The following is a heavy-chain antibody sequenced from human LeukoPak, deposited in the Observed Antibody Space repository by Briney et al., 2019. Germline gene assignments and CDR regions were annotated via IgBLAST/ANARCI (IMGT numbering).Heavy chain of an antibody. CDR1: GFTFTSSA. CDR3: ARDGTTGTFGPVGVY. J-gene: IGHJ4*02. Sequence: GASVKVSCKASGFTFTSSAMQWVRQARGQRLEWIGWIVVGSGNTNYAQKFQERVTITRDMSTSTAYMELSSLRSEDTAVYYCARDGTTGTFGPVGVYWGQGTPVTVSS. CDR2: IVVGSGNT. V-gene: IGHV1-58*02. D-gene: IGHD1-1*01.